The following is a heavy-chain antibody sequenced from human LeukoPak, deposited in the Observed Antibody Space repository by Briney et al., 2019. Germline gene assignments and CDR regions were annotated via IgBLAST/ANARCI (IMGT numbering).Heavy chain of an antibody. CDR2: IYYSGST. CDR3: AREVGDSDSDNWFDP. D-gene: IGHD2-21*02. CDR1: GTSTSPYY. Sequence: SETLSLTCAVSGTSTSPYYWSWIRQPPGKGLEWIGYIYYSGSTNYNPSLKSRVTISIDTSENQVSLILRSVTAADTAVYYCAREVGDSDSDNWFDPWGQGTLVTVSS. J-gene: IGHJ5*02. V-gene: IGHV4-59*01.